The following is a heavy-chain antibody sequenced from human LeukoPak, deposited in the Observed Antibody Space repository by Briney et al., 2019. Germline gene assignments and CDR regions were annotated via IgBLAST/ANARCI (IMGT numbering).Heavy chain of an antibody. J-gene: IGHJ4*02. CDR2: ISYDGSNK. Sequence: GGSLRLSCAASGFTFSSYAMHWVRQAPGEGLEWVAVISYDGSNKYYADSVKGRFTISRDNSKNTLYLQMNSLRAEDTAVYYCARAANPHGDLVYYFDYWGQGTLVTVSS. CDR1: GFTFSSYA. V-gene: IGHV3-30-3*01. CDR3: ARAANPHGDLVYYFDY. D-gene: IGHD4-17*01.